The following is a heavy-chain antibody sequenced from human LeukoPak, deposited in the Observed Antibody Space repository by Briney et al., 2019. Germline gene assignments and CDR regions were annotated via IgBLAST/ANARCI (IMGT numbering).Heavy chain of an antibody. J-gene: IGHJ4*02. Sequence: GASVKVSCKTSGYTFSDYYMHWVRQAPGQGLERMGRINPNSGGKNYAHTFQERVTMTRDTYTSTAYMELSSLRSDDTAVYYCARTWGSYSFDSWGQGTLVTVSS. V-gene: IGHV1-2*06. CDR3: ARTWGSYSFDS. CDR1: GYTFSDYY. D-gene: IGHD3-16*01. CDR2: INPNSGGK.